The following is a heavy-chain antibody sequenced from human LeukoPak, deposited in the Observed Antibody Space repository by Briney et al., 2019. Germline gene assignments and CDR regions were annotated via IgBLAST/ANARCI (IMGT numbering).Heavy chain of an antibody. CDR3: AGTYCSSTSCYERRTDWFDP. CDR2: IYYSGST. J-gene: IGHJ5*02. CDR1: VGSVSSSNYY. D-gene: IGHD2-2*01. V-gene: IGHV4-39*01. Sequence: SETLSLTCTVSVGSVSSSNYYWGWIRQPPGKGVEWIGSIYYSGSTYYNPSLKSRVTISVDTSKNQFSLKLSSVTAADTAVYYCAGTYCSSTSCYERRTDWFDPWGQGTLVTVSS.